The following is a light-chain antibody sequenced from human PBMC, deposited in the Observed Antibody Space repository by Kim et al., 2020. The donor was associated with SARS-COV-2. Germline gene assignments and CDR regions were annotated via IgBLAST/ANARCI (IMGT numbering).Light chain of an antibody. CDR3: NSRDSSGNHVV. Sequence: ALGQTVRIKCKGAGLRSYYPIWYQQKPGQAPVLVIYGKNNRPSGIPDRFSGSSSGNTASLTITGAQAEDEADYYCNSRDSSGNHVVFGGGTQLTVL. CDR2: GKN. CDR1: GLRSYY. V-gene: IGLV3-19*01. J-gene: IGLJ2*01.